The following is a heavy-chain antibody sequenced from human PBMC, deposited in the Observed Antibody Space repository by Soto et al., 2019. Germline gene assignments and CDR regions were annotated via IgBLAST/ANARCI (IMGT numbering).Heavy chain of an antibody. Sequence: ASETLSLTCTVSGGSISSSSYYWGWIRQPPGKGLEWIGSIYYSGSTYYNPSLKSRVTISVDTSKNQFSLKLSSVTAADTAVYYCARQLTIFGVVIPTPSTFDYWGQGTLVTVSS. V-gene: IGHV4-39*01. J-gene: IGHJ4*02. CDR3: ARQLTIFGVVIPTPSTFDY. D-gene: IGHD3-3*01. CDR2: IYYSGST. CDR1: GGSISSSSYY.